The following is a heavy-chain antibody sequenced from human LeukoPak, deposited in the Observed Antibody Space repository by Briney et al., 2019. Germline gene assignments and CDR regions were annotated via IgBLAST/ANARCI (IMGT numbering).Heavy chain of an antibody. CDR1: GYSINSGYF. CDR3: ARVVASTSIDS. J-gene: IGHJ4*02. CDR2: IFHTGDV. D-gene: IGHD2-15*01. V-gene: IGHV4-38-2*02. Sequence: SETLSFTCTVSGYSINSGYFWGWVRQPPGKGPEWIGSIFHTGDVYYNPSLRSRVTISVDTSRNQVSLKVTSVTAADTALYYCARVVASTSIDSWGQGILVTVSS.